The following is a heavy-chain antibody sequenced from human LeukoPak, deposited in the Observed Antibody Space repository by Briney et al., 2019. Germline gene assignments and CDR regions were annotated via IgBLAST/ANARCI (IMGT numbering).Heavy chain of an antibody. Sequence: ASVKVSCKASGDTFTGYYIHWVRQAPGQGLEWMGWISPRSGGTKYAPNFQSRVNMTRDTSISTAYIELVRLTSDDTAVYYCARGKRGGATPPDYWGQGTLVTVSS. CDR2: ISPRSGGT. V-gene: IGHV1-2*02. J-gene: IGHJ4*02. CDR1: GDTFTGYY. CDR3: ARGKRGGATPPDY. D-gene: IGHD3-10*01.